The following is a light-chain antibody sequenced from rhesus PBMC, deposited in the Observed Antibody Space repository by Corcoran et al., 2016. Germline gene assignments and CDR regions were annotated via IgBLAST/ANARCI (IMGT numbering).Light chain of an antibody. CDR1: QSLVHSKGNTY. Sequence: DVVMTQSPLSLPITPGQPASISCRSSQSLVHSKGNTYLSWYQQKPGQPPRLLIYKVSNRDSGVTDRFSGSGGGTDFTMKISRVEAEDVGVYYCGQGTHWPPWKFSQGTKVEIK. V-gene: IGKV2-64*01. CDR3: GQGTHWPPWK. J-gene: IGKJ1*01. CDR2: KVS.